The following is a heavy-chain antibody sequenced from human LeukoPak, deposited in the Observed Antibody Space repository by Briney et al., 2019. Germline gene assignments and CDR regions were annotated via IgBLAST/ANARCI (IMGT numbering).Heavy chain of an antibody. J-gene: IGHJ4*02. CDR2: ISAYNANT. Sequence: ASVKVSCKASGYTFTNYGITWVRQAPGQGLEWMGWISAYNANTNYAQKFQGRVTMTTDTSTSTVYMELRSLRSDDTAVYYCARRGYCSGGSCSYFDYWGQGTLVTFSS. CDR1: GYTFTNYG. D-gene: IGHD2-15*01. CDR3: ARRGYCSGGSCSYFDY. V-gene: IGHV1-18*04.